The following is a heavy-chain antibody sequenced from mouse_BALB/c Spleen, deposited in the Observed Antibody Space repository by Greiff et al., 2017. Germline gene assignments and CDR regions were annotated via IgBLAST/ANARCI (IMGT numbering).Heavy chain of an antibody. D-gene: IGHD2-14*01. CDR2: ISSGSSTI. V-gene: IGHV5-17*02. CDR3: ARGDRYDDYYAMDY. CDR1: GFTFSSFG. J-gene: IGHJ4*01. Sequence: EVKLVESGGGLVQPGGSRKLSCAASGFTFSSFGMHWVRQAPEKGLEWVAYISSGSSTIYYADTVKGRFTISRDNPKNTLFLQMTSLRSEDTAMYYCARGDRYDDYYAMDYWGQGTSVTVSS.